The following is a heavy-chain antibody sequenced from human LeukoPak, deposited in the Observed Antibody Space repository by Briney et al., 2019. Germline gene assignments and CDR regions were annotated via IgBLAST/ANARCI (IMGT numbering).Heavy chain of an antibody. D-gene: IGHD3-10*01. Sequence: GSLRLSCAASGFTFSSYSMNWVRQAPGKGLEWVSSISSSSSYIYYADSVKGRFTISRDNAKNSLYLKMNSLRAEDTAVYYCASWPYYYGSGRTQYFDYWGQGTLVTVSS. CDR1: GFTFSSYS. CDR2: ISSSSSYI. J-gene: IGHJ4*02. V-gene: IGHV3-21*01. CDR3: ASWPYYYGSGRTQYFDY.